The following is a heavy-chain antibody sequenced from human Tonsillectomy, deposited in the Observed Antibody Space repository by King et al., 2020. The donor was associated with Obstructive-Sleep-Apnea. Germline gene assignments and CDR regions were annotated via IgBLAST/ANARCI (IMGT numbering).Heavy chain of an antibody. J-gene: IGHJ6*02. CDR3: AKYIAMGRDYYYGMDV. D-gene: IGHD5-18*01. CDR2: ISGSSRYL. V-gene: IGHV3-21*06. CDR1: GFTFSNYP. Sequence: VQLVESGGGLVKPGGSLRLSCAASGFTFSNYPMNWVRQAPGKGLEWVSSISGSSRYLYYADSVKGRFTISRVNAKNSLYLQMNSLRAEDTAVYYCAKYIAMGRDYYYGMDVWGLGTTVTVSS.